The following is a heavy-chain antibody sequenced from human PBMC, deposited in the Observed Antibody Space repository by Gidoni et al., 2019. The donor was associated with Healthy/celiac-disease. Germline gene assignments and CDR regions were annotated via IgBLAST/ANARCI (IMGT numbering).Heavy chain of an antibody. J-gene: IGHJ4*02. CDR3: ARGYRGYSGSYYPLHY. D-gene: IGHD1-26*01. CDR2: IIPICGTA. CDR1: GGTFSSYA. Sequence: QVQLLQSGAEVKQPGSSVKFSCKASGGTFSSYAISWVPQAPGQGLEWMGGIIPICGTANYAQKFQGRVTITADESTSTAYMELSSLRSEDTAVYYCARGYRGYSGSYYPLHYWGQGTLVTVSS. V-gene: IGHV1-69*01.